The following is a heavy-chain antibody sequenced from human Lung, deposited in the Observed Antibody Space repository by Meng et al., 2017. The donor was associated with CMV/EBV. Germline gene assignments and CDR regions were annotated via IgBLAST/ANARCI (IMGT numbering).Heavy chain of an antibody. Sequence: GGSLRLSCAASGFTFSSFAMYWVRQAPGKGLEWVAVISYDGSNQYYADSVKGRFTISRANYKNTLYLQMNSLRVEDTAVYYCARDKGGKHAFDIWGQGTMVTVSS. V-gene: IGHV3-30-3*01. D-gene: IGHD1-26*01. CDR2: ISYDGSNQ. CDR1: GFTFSSFA. J-gene: IGHJ3*02. CDR3: ARDKGGKHAFDI.